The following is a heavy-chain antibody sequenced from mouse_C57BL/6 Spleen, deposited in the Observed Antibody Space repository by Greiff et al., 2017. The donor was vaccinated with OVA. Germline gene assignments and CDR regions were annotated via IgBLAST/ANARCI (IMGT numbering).Heavy chain of an antibody. J-gene: IGHJ4*01. CDR3: TITTVVAHYAMDY. V-gene: IGHV1-15*01. CDR1: GYTFTDYE. CDR2: IDPETGGT. Sequence: VQLQQPGAELVRPGASVTLSCKASGYTFTDYEMHWVKQTPVHGLEWIGAIDPETGGTAYNQKFKGKAILTADKSSSTAYMELRSLTSEDSAVYYCTITTVVAHYAMDYWGQGTSVTVSS. D-gene: IGHD1-1*01.